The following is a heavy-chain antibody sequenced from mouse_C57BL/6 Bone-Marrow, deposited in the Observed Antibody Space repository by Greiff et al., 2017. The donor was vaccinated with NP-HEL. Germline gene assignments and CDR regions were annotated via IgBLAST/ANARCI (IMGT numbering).Heavy chain of an antibody. D-gene: IGHD3-3*01. V-gene: IGHV6-3*01. CDR3: TRASEFAY. CDR2: IRLKSDNYAT. CDR1: GFTFSNYW. Sequence: VQLKESGGGLVQPGGSMKLSCVASGFTFSNYWMNWVRQSPEKGLEWVAQIRLKSDNYATHYAESVKGRFTISRDDSKSSVYLQMNNLRAEDTGIYYCTRASEFAYWGQGTLVTVSA. J-gene: IGHJ3*01.